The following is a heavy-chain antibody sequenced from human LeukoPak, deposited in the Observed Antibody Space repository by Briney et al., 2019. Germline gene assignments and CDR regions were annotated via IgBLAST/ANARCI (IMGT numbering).Heavy chain of an antibody. D-gene: IGHD3-22*01. CDR1: GGYFSGNY. J-gene: IGHJ4*02. Sequence: SETLSLTCAVYGGYFSGNYWSWIRQPPGQGLEWIGEINLSGRTNYNQSLNSRVTISRDTSKFQVSLKLSSVTAADTAVYDCARGGKRITMILVVMKAYYFDCWGQGTLVSLSS. V-gene: IGHV4-34*01. CDR2: INLSGRT. CDR3: ARGGKRITMILVVMKAYYFDC.